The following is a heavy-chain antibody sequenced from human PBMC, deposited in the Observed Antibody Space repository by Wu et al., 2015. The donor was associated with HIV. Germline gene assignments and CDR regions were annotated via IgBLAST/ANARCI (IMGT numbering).Heavy chain of an antibody. D-gene: IGHD2-2*01. V-gene: IGHV1-69*12. CDR3: ARAGMPADYYYYYYMTS. J-gene: IGHJ6*03. CDR2: IIPIFGTA. CDR1: GGTFSNYA. Sequence: QVQLVQSGVEVKKPGSSVKVSCKASGGTFSNYAINWVRQAPGQGLEWMGGIIPIFGTANYAQKFQGRVSVTADEVTTTAFMELSSLRSEDTAVYYCARAGMPADYYYYYYMTSGAKGTTVTVSS.